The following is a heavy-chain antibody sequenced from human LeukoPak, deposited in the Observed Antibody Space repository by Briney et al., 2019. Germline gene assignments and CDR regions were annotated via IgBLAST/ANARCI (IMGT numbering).Heavy chain of an antibody. CDR1: GFTFSSYA. V-gene: IGHV3-23*01. Sequence: PGGSLRLSCAASGFTFSSYAMSWVRQAPGKGLEWVSAISGSGGSTYYADSVKGRFTISRDNSKITLYLQMNSLRAEDTAVYYCARVGPGIAVAGKQGGYYFDYWGQGTLVTVSS. CDR2: ISGSGGST. CDR3: ARVGPGIAVAGKQGGYYFDY. J-gene: IGHJ4*02. D-gene: IGHD6-19*01.